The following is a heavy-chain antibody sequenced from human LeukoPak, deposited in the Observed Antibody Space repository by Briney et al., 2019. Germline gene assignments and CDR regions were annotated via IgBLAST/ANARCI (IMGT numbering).Heavy chain of an antibody. V-gene: IGHV4-59*01. CDR3: ARHGTSGTNLNWFDP. J-gene: IGHJ5*02. CDR2: IYYSGST. Sequence: SETLSLTCTVSGGSISSFYWSWIRQPPGKGLEWVGYIYYSGSTNYNPSLKSRVTISVDTSKNQFSLKLSSVTAADTAVYYCARHGTSGTNLNWFDPWGQGTLVTVSS. CDR1: GGSISSFY. D-gene: IGHD1-1*01.